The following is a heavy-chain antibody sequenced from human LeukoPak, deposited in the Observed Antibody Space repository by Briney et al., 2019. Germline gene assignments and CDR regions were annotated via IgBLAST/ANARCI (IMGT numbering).Heavy chain of an antibody. V-gene: IGHV3-48*02. J-gene: IGHJ4*02. CDR1: GFSLSGYS. CDR3: ARGSLNYYASGSHHMVF. Sequence: GGSLRLSCAASGFSLSGYSMNWVRQTPGKGLEWISYISSSMSITYYADSVKGRFTISRDNAKNSLYLQMNGLTDEDTAVYYCARGSLNYYASGSHHMVFWGQGTLVTVSS. D-gene: IGHD3-10*01. CDR2: ISSSMSIT.